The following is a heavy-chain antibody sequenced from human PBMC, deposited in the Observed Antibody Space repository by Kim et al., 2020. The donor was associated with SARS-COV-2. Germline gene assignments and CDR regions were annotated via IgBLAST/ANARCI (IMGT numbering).Heavy chain of an antibody. Sequence: SVKGRVPVSRDDSKDTAYLEMNGLKTEDTAVYYCTRIPATTLAFWDAFDIWGQGTMVTVSS. V-gene: IGHV3-73*01. D-gene: IGHD1-1*01. J-gene: IGHJ3*02. CDR3: TRIPATTLAFWDAFDI.